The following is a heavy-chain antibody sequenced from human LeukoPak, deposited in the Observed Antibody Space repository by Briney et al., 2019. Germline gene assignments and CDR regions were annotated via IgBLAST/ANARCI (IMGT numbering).Heavy chain of an antibody. V-gene: IGHV7-4-1*02. Sequence: GASVKVSCKASGYTFTSYTMNWVRQAPGQGLEWMGWINTNTGNPTYAQGFTGWFVFSLDTSVSTAYLQISSLQAEDTAVYYCASSPFARGYYDSSGYSAVFDYWGQGTLVTVSS. CDR3: ASSPFARGYYDSSGYSAVFDY. D-gene: IGHD3-22*01. J-gene: IGHJ4*02. CDR2: INTNTGNP. CDR1: GYTFTSYT.